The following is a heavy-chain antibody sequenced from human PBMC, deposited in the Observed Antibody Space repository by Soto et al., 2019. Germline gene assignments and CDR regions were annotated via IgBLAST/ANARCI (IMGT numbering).Heavy chain of an antibody. J-gene: IGHJ4*02. V-gene: IGHV4-59*01. CDR1: GGSITNYY. CDR3: AREGSSGWFDY. Sequence: PSETLSLTCTVSGGSITNYYWNWIRQAPGKGLEWIGYIFYTGNTDYNPSLKSRVTISVDTSKKQFSLKLSSVTAADTAVYYCAREGSSGWFDYWGQGTLVTVSS. D-gene: IGHD6-19*01. CDR2: IFYTGNT.